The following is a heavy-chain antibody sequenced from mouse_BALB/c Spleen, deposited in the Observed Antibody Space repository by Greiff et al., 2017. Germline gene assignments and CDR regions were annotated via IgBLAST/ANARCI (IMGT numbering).Heavy chain of an antibody. D-gene: IGHD1-3*01. CDR1: GYTFTDYN. Sequence: EVKLLESGPELVKPGASVKISCKASGYTFTDYNMLWVKQSHGKSLEWIGYIYPYNGGTGYNQKFKSKATLTVDNSSSTAYMELRSLTSEDSAVYYCARGAKYFYAMDYWGQGTSVTVSS. CDR2: IYPYNGGT. CDR3: ARGAKYFYAMDY. J-gene: IGHJ4*01. V-gene: IGHV1S29*02.